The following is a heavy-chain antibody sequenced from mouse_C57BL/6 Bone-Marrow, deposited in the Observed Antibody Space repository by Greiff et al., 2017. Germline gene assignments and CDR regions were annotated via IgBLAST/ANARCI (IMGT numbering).Heavy chain of an antibody. CDR3: ARGGTTVVEYYFDY. J-gene: IGHJ2*01. CDR1: GYSFTDYN. CDR2: INPNYGTT. Sequence: EVQGVESGPELVKPGASVKISCKASGYSFTDYNMNWVKQSNGKSLEWIGVINPNYGTTSYNQKFKGKATLTVDQSSSTAYMQLNSLTSEDSAVYYCARGGTTVVEYYFDYWGQGTTLTVSS. D-gene: IGHD1-1*01. V-gene: IGHV1-39*01.